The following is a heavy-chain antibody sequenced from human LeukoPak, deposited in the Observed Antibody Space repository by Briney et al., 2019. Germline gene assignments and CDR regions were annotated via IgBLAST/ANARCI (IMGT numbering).Heavy chain of an antibody. J-gene: IGHJ3*02. CDR1: GFTFSSYA. Sequence: GGSLRLSCAASGFTFSSYAMHWVRQAPGKGLEWVAVISYDGSNKYYADSVKGRFTISRDNSKNTLYLQMNSLRAEDTAVYYCTRDGRGYSAWDDAFDIWGQGTMVTVSS. V-gene: IGHV3-30-3*01. CDR2: ISYDGSNK. D-gene: IGHD5-18*01. CDR3: TRDGRGYSAWDDAFDI.